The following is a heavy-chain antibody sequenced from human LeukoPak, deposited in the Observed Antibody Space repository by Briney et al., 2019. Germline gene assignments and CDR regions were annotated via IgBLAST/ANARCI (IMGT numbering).Heavy chain of an antibody. Sequence: ASVKVSCKASGYTFTRYYMHWVRRAPGQGLEWMGIINPSGGSTSYAQKFQGRVTMTRDTSTSTVYMELSSLRSEDTAVYYCARVANQTFDIWGQGTMVTVSS. D-gene: IGHD2-21*01. J-gene: IGHJ3*02. CDR3: ARVANQTFDI. CDR2: INPSGGST. V-gene: IGHV1-46*01. CDR1: GYTFTRYY.